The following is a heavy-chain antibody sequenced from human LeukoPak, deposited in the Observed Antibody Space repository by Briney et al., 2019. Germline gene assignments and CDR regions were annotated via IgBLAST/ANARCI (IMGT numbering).Heavy chain of an antibody. V-gene: IGHV3-11*01. J-gene: IGHJ5*02. CDR3: ARYGQWLVVQS. D-gene: IGHD6-19*01. CDR1: GFTFSDYY. CDR2: ISSSGSTI. Sequence: GGSLRLSCAASGFTFSDYYMSCIRQAPGKGLEWVSYISSSGSTIYYEASVKGRFTISRDNAKNSLYLQMNSLRAEDTAVYYCARYGQWLVVQSWGQGTLVTVSS.